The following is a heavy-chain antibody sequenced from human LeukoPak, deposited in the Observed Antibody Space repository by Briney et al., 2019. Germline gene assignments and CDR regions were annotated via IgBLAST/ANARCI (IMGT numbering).Heavy chain of an antibody. V-gene: IGHV3-30-3*01. CDR2: ISYDGSNK. CDR1: GFTFSSYA. Sequence: GGSLRPSCAASGFTFSSYAMHWVRQAPGKGLEWVAVISYDGSNKYYADSVKGRFTISRDNSKNTLYLQMNSLRAEDTAVYYCARSGSSGYYYYFDYWGQGTLVTVSS. CDR3: ARSGSSGYYYYFDY. D-gene: IGHD3-22*01. J-gene: IGHJ4*02.